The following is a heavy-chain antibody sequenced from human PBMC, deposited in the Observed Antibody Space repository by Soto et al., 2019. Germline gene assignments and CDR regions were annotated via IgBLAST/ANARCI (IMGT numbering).Heavy chain of an antibody. D-gene: IGHD2-2*01. J-gene: IGHJ4*02. V-gene: IGHV1-18*01. CDR1: GYTFTSYG. Sequence: ASVKVSCKASGYTFTSYGISWVRQAPGQGLEWMGWISPYNDNTHYAQKLQGRVTMTTDTPTSTVYMELRSLGSDDTAVYYCAREYCSGTSCTGVDYWGQGTRVTVSS. CDR3: AREYCSGTSCTGVDY. CDR2: ISPYNDNT.